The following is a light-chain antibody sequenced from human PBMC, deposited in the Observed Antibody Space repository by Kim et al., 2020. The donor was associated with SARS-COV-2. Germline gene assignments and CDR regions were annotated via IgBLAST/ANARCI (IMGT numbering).Light chain of an antibody. CDR1: QSVSSY. CDR3: QQRGSWPLT. J-gene: IGKJ4*01. Sequence: LAPGERATLSCRASQSVSSYLAWYQQKPGQAPRLLIYDASNRATGIPARFSGSGSGTDFTLTISSLEPEDFAVYYCQQRGSWPLTFGGGTKVDIK. V-gene: IGKV3-11*01. CDR2: DAS.